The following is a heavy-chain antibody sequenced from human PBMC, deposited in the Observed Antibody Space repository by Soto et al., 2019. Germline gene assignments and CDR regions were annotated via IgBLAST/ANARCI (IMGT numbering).Heavy chain of an antibody. CDR2: IYNGGTYS. V-gene: IGHV3-74*01. J-gene: IGHJ4*02. D-gene: IGHD3-10*01. Sequence: GGSLRLSCAASGFIFKMYWMHWVRQSPGKGLVWISRIYNGGTYSDYADSVRGRFTISRDNVNDTLYLQMNNLRAEDSGLYYCTRGPRPISTGTGAYWGQGTPVTVSS. CDR1: GFIFKMYW. CDR3: TRGPRPISTGTGAY.